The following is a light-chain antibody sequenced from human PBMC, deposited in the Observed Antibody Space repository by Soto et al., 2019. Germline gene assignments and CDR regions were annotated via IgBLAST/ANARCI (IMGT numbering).Light chain of an antibody. J-gene: IGLJ2*01. CDR3: GTWYNRLSVVV. V-gene: IGLV1-51*02. CDR1: SSNIGSNV. Sequence: QSVLTQPPSVSAAPGQKVTISCSGRSSNIGSNVVSWYQQVPGTAPRLLTYDDTKRASGIPDRFSGSKSGSSATLGITGLQTGDEADYYCGTWYNRLSVVVFGGGTKLTVL. CDR2: DDT.